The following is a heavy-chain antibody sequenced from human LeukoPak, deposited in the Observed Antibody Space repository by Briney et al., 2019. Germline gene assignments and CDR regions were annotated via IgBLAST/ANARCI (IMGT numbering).Heavy chain of an antibody. CDR1: GYTFTSYG. V-gene: IGHV1-18*01. CDR2: VSTYNGNT. Sequence: ASMKVFCKASGYTFTSYGITWVRQAPGQGLEWMGWVSTYNGNTNYAQNLQGRVTMTTDTSTSTAYMELRSLRSDDTAVYYCARGRGSTSRYWGQGTLVTVSS. D-gene: IGHD5-12*01. J-gene: IGHJ4*02. CDR3: ARGRGSTSRY.